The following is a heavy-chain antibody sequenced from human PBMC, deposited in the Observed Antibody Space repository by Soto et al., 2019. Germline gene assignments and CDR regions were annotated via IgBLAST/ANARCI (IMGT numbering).Heavy chain of an antibody. Sequence: QVQLQESGPRLVKPSETLSLTCTVSGASISDYFWNWMRQPPGKGPEWIGFMYYSGSTSTKSSLKNRVTISEDTSKNQISLRLTSVTAADTAVYYCARGGYISDSDAFDLWGRGAEVTVSS. J-gene: IGHJ3*01. CDR1: GASISDYF. CDR3: ARGGYISDSDAFDL. V-gene: IGHV4-59*01. D-gene: IGHD5-18*01. CDR2: MYYSGST.